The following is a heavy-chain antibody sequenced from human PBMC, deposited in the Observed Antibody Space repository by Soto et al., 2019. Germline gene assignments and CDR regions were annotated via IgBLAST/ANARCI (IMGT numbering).Heavy chain of an antibody. CDR2: IYHSGST. CDR1: GGSISSGGYS. J-gene: IGHJ4*02. D-gene: IGHD3-9*01. Sequence: SETLSLTCAVSGGSISSGGYSWSWIRQPPGKGLEWIGYIYHSGSTYYNPSLKSRVTISVDTSKNQFSLKLSSVTAADTAVYYCARGGVYYDILTGYFPGPFDYWGQGTLVTVSS. V-gene: IGHV4-30-2*01. CDR3: ARGGVYYDILTGYFPGPFDY.